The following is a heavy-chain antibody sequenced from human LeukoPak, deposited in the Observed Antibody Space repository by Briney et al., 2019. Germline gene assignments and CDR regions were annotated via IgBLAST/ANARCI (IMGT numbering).Heavy chain of an antibody. CDR3: TTDADYGDEDY. V-gene: IGHV3-15*01. CDR1: GFTFSNAW. CDR2: IKSKTDGGTT. Sequence: GGSLRLSCAASGFTFSNAWTSWVRQAPGKGLEWVGRIKSKTDGGTTDYAAPVKGRFTISRDDSKNTLYLQMNSLKTEDTAVYYCTTDADYGDEDYWGQGTLVTVSS. J-gene: IGHJ4*02. D-gene: IGHD4-17*01.